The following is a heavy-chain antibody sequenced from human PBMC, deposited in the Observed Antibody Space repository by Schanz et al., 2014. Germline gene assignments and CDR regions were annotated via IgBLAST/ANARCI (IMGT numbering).Heavy chain of an antibody. J-gene: IGHJ6*02. V-gene: IGHV4-59*08. CDR3: ARRYCGPTGCYSGAVYAMHA. CDR2: MHYSGST. D-gene: IGHD2-2*01. Sequence: QVQLQESGPGLVKPSETLSLTCTFSGGSISDYYWSWIRQPPGKELEWIGYMHYSGSTNYNPSLKGRLTLPSDPPEARFPRKSRSVTAADTAVYYCARRYCGPTGCYSGAVYAMHAWGQGTTVTVSS. CDR1: GGSISDYY.